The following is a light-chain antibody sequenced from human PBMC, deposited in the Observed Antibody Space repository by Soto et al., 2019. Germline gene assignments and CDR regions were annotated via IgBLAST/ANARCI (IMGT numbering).Light chain of an antibody. V-gene: IGKV1-39*01. CDR2: AAS. CDR1: QSISSY. CDR3: QQSYSTPRT. Sequence: DIQMTQSPSSLSASVGDRVTITCRASQSISSYLNWYQQKPGKAPKLLIYAASSLQSRVPSRFSGSGSGTDFTLTISSLQPEDFATYYCQQSYSTPRTFGQGTKVDIK. J-gene: IGKJ1*01.